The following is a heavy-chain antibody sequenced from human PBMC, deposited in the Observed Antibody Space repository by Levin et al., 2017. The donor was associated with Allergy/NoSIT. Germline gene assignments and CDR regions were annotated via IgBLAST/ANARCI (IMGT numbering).Heavy chain of an antibody. CDR1: GYTFTSYG. Sequence: GESLKISCKASGYTFTSYGISWVRQAPGQGLEWMGWISAYNGNTNYAQKLQGRVTMTTDTSTSTAYMELRSLRSDDTAVYYCARARPGAFDIWGQGTMVTVSS. V-gene: IGHV1-18*01. CDR3: ARARPGAFDI. J-gene: IGHJ3*02. CDR2: ISAYNGNT.